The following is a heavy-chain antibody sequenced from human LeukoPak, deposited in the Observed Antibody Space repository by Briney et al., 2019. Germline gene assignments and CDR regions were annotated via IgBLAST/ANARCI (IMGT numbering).Heavy chain of an antibody. CDR3: ARDLGQWQWLVLGGMDV. CDR1: GYTFTSYY. V-gene: IGHV1-46*01. D-gene: IGHD6-19*01. J-gene: IGHJ6*02. Sequence: ASVKVSCTASGYTFTSYYMHWVRQAPGQGLEWMGIINPSGGSTSYAQKFQGRVTMTRDTSTSTVYMELSSLRSEDTAVYYCARDLGQWQWLVLGGMDVWGQGTTVTVSS. CDR2: INPSGGST.